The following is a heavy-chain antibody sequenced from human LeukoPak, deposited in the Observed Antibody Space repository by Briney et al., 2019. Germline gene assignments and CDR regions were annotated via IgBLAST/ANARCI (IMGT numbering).Heavy chain of an antibody. J-gene: IGHJ3*01. CDR2: IIPMFRTA. Sequence: SVKVSCKASGYTFTSYYMHWVRQAPGQGLEWMGGIIPMFRTANYGQKFQGRVTITADDSTSTGYMELGSLRSEDTAVFYCAYLSASNTGAFDVWGQGTVVTVSS. CDR1: GYTFTSYY. CDR3: AYLSASNTGAFDV. D-gene: IGHD2-8*02. V-gene: IGHV1-69*13.